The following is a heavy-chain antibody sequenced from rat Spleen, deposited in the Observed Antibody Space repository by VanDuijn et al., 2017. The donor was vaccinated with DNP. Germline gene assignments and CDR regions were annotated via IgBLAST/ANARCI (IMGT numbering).Heavy chain of an antibody. CDR3: ASRAPGDYFYGGYFDY. V-gene: IGHV5-7*01. CDR2: IRYDGVRT. J-gene: IGHJ2*01. CDR1: GVTFSDLD. D-gene: IGHD1-6*01. Sequence: EVQLVESGGGLVQPGRSLKLSCAASGVTFSDLDMAWVRQAPKKGLEWVATIRYDGVRTYYRDSVKVRFTIFGDNAKSTLYLQMNSLRSEDTATYYCASRAPGDYFYGGYFDYWGQGVMVTVSS.